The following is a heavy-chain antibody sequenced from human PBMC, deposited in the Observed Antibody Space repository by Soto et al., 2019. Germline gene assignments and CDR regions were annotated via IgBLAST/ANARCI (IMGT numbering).Heavy chain of an antibody. CDR1: GFTFSSYV. D-gene: IGHD2-21*01. V-gene: IGHV3-23*01. CDR2: ISGGVGTT. Sequence: PGGSLRLSCAASGFTFSSYVMSWVRQAPGKGLEWVSAISGGVGTTYYVDSVKGRFTISRDNSRNTLFLQMNSLRAEDTAIYYCAKHSDLSSFDPWAQGTLVTVSS. J-gene: IGHJ5*02. CDR3: AKHSDLSSFDP.